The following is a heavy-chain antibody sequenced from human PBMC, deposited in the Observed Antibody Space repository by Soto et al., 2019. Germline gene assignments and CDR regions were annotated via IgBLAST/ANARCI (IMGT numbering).Heavy chain of an antibody. CDR1: GYTFTSYG. CDR2: ISAYNGNT. CDR3: ARDNFIVGDSSGYDAFDI. V-gene: IGHV1-18*01. J-gene: IGHJ3*02. D-gene: IGHD3-22*01. Sequence: ASVKVSCKASGYTFTSYGISWVRQAPGQGLEWMGWISAYNGNTNYAQKLQGRVTMTTDTSTSTAYMELRSLRSDDTAVYYCARDNFIVGDSSGYDAFDIWGQGTMVTVSS.